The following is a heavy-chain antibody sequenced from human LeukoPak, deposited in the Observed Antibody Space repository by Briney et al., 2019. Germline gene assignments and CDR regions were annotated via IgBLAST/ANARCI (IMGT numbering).Heavy chain of an antibody. CDR1: GFTFGDYA. CDR3: VKRSNDAFDI. V-gene: IGHV3-9*01. CDR2: IEWNSGKI. J-gene: IGHJ3*02. Sequence: PGRSLRLSCAASGFTFGDYAMHWVRQAPGKGLEWVSGIEWNSGKIGYADSVKGRFTISRDNAKKSLFLQMNSLRAEDAALYYCVKRSNDAFDIWGQGTMVTVSS. D-gene: IGHD3-10*01.